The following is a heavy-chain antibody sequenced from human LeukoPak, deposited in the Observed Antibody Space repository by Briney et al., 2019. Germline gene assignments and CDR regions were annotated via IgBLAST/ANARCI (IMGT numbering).Heavy chain of an antibody. CDR3: AKDPWMLYANFGGYYFDY. CDR1: GFTFSSYA. J-gene: IGHJ4*02. CDR2: ISGSGGST. V-gene: IGHV3-23*01. Sequence: GGSLRLSCAASGFTFSSYAMSWVRQAPGKGLEWVSAISGSGGSTYYADSVKGRFTISRDNSKNTLSLQMNSLRAEDTAAYYCAKDPWMLYANFGGYYFDYWGQGTLVTVSS. D-gene: IGHD2-8*01.